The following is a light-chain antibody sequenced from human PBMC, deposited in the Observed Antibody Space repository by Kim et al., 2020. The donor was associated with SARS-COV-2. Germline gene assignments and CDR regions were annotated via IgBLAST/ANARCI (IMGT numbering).Light chain of an antibody. J-gene: IGKJ1*01. V-gene: IGKV3-20*01. CDR2: GAS. CDR3: QQYGSSPRT. CDR1: QSVSSNY. Sequence: SPGERATLSSRASQSVSSNYLAWHQQKPGQAPRLLIYGASSRATGIPDRFSGSGSGTDFTLTISRLEPEDFAVYYCQQYGSSPRTFGLGTKVEIK.